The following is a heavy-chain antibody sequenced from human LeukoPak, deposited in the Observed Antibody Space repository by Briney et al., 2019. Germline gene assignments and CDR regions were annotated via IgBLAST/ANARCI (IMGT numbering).Heavy chain of an antibody. Sequence: ASVKVSCKASGYTFTKYAMHWVRQAPGQTLEWMAWINAGNGNTKYSQKFQGWVTITRDTSASIAYMELSSLRSEDTAVYYCAREACSSTRCYDLAFDIWGQGTMVTVSS. CDR3: AREACSSTRCYDLAFDI. CDR2: INAGNGNT. CDR1: GYTFTKYA. D-gene: IGHD2-2*01. V-gene: IGHV1-3*01. J-gene: IGHJ3*02.